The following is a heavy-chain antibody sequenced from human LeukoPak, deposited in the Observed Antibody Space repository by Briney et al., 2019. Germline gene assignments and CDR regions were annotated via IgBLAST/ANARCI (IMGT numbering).Heavy chain of an antibody. V-gene: IGHV3-23*01. Sequence: GGSLRLSCAASGFTFSNYAMSWVRQPPGKGLEWVSAISGSGGSTYYADSVKGRFTISRDNSKNTLYLQMNSLRVEDTAVYYCAKEIRVITGITLDYWGQGTLVTVSS. CDR2: ISGSGGST. J-gene: IGHJ4*02. D-gene: IGHD3-16*01. CDR1: GFTFSNYA. CDR3: AKEIRVITGITLDY.